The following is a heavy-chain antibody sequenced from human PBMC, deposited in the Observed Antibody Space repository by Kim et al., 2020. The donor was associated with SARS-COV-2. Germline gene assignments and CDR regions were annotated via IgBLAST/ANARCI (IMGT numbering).Heavy chain of an antibody. CDR2: IKSKTDGGTT. CDR3: TTETWEYDSTTRRAFDI. V-gene: IGHV3-15*01. J-gene: IGHJ3*02. CDR1: GFTFSNAW. Sequence: GGSLRLSCAASGFTFSNAWMSWVRQAPGKGLEWVGRIKSKTDGGTTDYAAPVKGRFTISRDDSKNTLYLQMNSLKTEDTAVYYCTTETWEYDSTTRRAFDIWGQGTMVTVSS. D-gene: IGHD3-22*01.